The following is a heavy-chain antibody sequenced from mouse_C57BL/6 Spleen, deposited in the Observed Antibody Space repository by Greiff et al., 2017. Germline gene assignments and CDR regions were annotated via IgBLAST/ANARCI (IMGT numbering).Heavy chain of an antibody. CDR2: IYPGRGST. CDR1: GYTFTSYW. Sequence: QVQLQQPGAELVKPGASVKMSCKASGYTFTSYWITWVKQRPGQGLEWIGDIYPGRGSTNYNEKFKSKATLTVDTSASTAYMQLSSLTSEDSAVYYGARSDYYGSGDYFDYWGQGTTLTVSS. V-gene: IGHV1-55*01. D-gene: IGHD1-1*01. J-gene: IGHJ2*01. CDR3: ARSDYYGSGDYFDY.